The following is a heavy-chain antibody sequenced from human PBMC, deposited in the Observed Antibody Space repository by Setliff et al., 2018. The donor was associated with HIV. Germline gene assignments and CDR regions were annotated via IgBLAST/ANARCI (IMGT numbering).Heavy chain of an antibody. Sequence: GESLKISCKAYGYSFTSHWIGWVRQIPGKGLEWVGIIYPGASNATYGPAFQGQVSISVVTSLATTWLQWTTLKASDTAMYYCARPRGGGEHYMDVWGKGTTVTVSS. CDR1: GYSFTSHW. CDR3: ARPRGGGEHYMDV. J-gene: IGHJ6*03. CDR2: IYPGASNA. D-gene: IGHD3-16*01. V-gene: IGHV5-51*01.